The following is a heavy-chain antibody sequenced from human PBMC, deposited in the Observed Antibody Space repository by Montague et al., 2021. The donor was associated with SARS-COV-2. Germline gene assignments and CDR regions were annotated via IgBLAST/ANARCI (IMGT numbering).Heavy chain of an antibody. J-gene: IGHJ4*02. CDR2: IYYSGST. Sequence: SETLSLTCTVSGASISSYYWSWIRQPPGKGLEWIGYIYYSGSTNYNPSLKSRVTISVDTSKNQFSLKLSSVTAADTAVYYCARGREYSSSEGFDDWGQGTLVTVSS. D-gene: IGHD6-6*01. V-gene: IGHV4-59*01. CDR3: ARGREYSSSEGFDD. CDR1: GASISSYY.